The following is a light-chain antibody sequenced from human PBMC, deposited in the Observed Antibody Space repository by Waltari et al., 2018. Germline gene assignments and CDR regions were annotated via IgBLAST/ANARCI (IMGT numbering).Light chain of an antibody. J-gene: IGLJ3*02. CDR2: GGTGGIVG. CDR3: GADRCSGNNFVPV. Sequence: QPVLTQPPSASASLGASGTLPPPLSTAYSTSKVNWSRLTHGTGPRFVIRGGTGGIVGAKGDGRPVRYSVSGSGLNRYLSIKSIQEEDEGEYFCGADRCSGNNFVPVFGGGTRLTVL. CDR1: TAYSTSK. V-gene: IGLV9-49*02.